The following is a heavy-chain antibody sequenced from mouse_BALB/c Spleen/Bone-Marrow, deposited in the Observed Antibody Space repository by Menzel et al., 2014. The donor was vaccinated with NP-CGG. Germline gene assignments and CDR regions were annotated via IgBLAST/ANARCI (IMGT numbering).Heavy chain of an antibody. CDR1: GYSFXSYW. V-gene: IGHV1S82*01. J-gene: IGHJ3*01. CDR2: IHLSDSES. CDR3: TRYDLTTRAFAY. D-gene: IGHD3-3*01. Sequence: QVQLKESGAELVRPGASVKLSCKASGYSFXSYWMNWVKQRPGQGLEWIGMIHLSDSESRLNQKFKDKATLTVDKSSSTAYMQLSSSTSEDSAVYYCTRYDLTTRAFAYWGQGTLVTVSA.